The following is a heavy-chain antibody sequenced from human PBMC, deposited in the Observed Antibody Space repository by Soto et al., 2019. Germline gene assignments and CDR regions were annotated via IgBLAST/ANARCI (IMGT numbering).Heavy chain of an antibody. CDR2: IYYSGST. CDR1: GGSISSGGYH. J-gene: IGHJ3*02. CDR3: ARAHSSSWYGDAFDI. V-gene: IGHV4-31*03. D-gene: IGHD6-13*01. Sequence: PSETLSLTCIVSGGSISSGGYHWSWIHQHPGKGLEWIGNIYYSGSTYYNPSLKSRVTISVDTSKDQFSLKLNSVTAADTAVYYCARAHSSSWYGDAFDIWGQGTMVTVSS.